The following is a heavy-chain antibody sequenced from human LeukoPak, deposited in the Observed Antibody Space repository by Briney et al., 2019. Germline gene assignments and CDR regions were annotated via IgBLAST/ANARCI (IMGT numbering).Heavy chain of an antibody. D-gene: IGHD3-9*01. CDR1: GFTFSSYG. V-gene: IGHV3-30*02. J-gene: IGHJ4*02. CDR3: AKDRGSRNEILTGRPRASMDFDY. Sequence: PGGSLRLSCAASGFTFSSYGMHWVRQAPGKGLEWVAFIRYDGSIKHYADAVKGRFTISRDKSKNTLYLQINSLRAEDTAVYYCAKDRGSRNEILTGRPRASMDFDYWGQGTLVTVSS. CDR2: IRYDGSIK.